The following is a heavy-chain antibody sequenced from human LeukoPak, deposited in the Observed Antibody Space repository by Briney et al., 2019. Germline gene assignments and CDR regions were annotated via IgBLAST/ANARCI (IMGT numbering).Heavy chain of an antibody. V-gene: IGHV3-74*01. Sequence: GSLRLSCAASGFTFRRYWMHWVRQAPGKGPVWVSRIRSDGSSTDYADSVKGRFTISRDNAKNTLYLQMNSLRAEDTAVYYCAREQGYYSVPGYWGQGTQVTVSS. CDR1: GFTFRRYW. D-gene: IGHD3-22*01. CDR2: IRSDGSST. CDR3: AREQGYYSVPGY. J-gene: IGHJ4*02.